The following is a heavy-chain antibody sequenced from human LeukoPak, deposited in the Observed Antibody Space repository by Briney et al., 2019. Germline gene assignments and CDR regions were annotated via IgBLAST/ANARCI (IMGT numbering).Heavy chain of an antibody. Sequence: SETLSLTCTVSGGSISSGGYYWSWIRQHPGKGLEWIGYIYYSGSTYYNPSLKSRVTISVDTSKNQFSLKLSSVTAADTAVYYCARDDGYRTRLDIWGQGTMVTVSS. CDR2: IYYSGST. CDR1: GGSISSGGYY. J-gene: IGHJ3*02. D-gene: IGHD5-24*01. CDR3: ARDDGYRTRLDI. V-gene: IGHV4-31*03.